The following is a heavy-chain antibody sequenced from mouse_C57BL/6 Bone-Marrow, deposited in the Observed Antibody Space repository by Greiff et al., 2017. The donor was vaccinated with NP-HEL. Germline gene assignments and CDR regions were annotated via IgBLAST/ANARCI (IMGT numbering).Heavy chain of an antibody. D-gene: IGHD1-1*01. Sequence: VQVVESGAELARPGASVKLSCKASGYTFTSYGISWVKQRTGQGLEWIGEIYPRSGNTYYNEKFKGKATLTADKSSSTAYMELRSLTSEDSAVYFCARGDYYGSSHYYAMDYWGQGTSVTVSS. CDR2: IYPRSGNT. J-gene: IGHJ4*01. CDR1: GYTFTSYG. CDR3: ARGDYYGSSHYYAMDY. V-gene: IGHV1-81*01.